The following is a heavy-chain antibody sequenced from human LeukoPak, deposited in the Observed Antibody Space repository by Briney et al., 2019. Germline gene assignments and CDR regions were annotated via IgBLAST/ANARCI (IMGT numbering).Heavy chain of an antibody. CDR1: GFSFSSYS. D-gene: IGHD3-10*01. CDR3: ATERYYGSGLQYYFDY. J-gene: IGHJ4*02. Sequence: GGSLRLSCAASGFSFSSYSMNWVRQAPGKGLEWVSSISSSSSTIYYADSVKGRFTISRDNAKNSLYLQMNSLRDEDTAVYYCATERYYGSGLQYYFDYWGQGTQVTVSS. CDR2: ISSSSSTI. V-gene: IGHV3-48*02.